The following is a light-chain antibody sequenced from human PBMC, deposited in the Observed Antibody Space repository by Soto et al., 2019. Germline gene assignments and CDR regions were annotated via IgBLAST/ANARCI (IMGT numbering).Light chain of an antibody. J-gene: IGLJ3*02. CDR2: EDT. Sequence: QSALTQPASVSGSPGQSITISCTGTSSDVGTYDLVSWYQQHPGKAPKFLIYEDTKRPSGVSDRFSGSKSGNTASLTISGLQAEEEADYYCCSYVGRSSGVFGGGTALAVL. CDR1: SSDVGTYDL. V-gene: IGLV2-23*01. CDR3: CSYVGRSSGV.